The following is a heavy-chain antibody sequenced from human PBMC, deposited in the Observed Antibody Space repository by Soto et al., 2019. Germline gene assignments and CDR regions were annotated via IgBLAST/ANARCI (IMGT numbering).Heavy chain of an antibody. CDR1: GVTISTYY. Sequence: PAETLSLTCAVSGVTISTYYWSWIRQPPGKGLEWIGYNYHSGNTNYNASLKSRVTISVDTSTKQFSLRLTSVAAADTAIYYCVREAYIGYGHAIDHWGQGTLVTVSS. D-gene: IGHD5-12*01. J-gene: IGHJ4*02. V-gene: IGHV4-59*01. CDR2: NYHSGNT. CDR3: VREAYIGYGHAIDH.